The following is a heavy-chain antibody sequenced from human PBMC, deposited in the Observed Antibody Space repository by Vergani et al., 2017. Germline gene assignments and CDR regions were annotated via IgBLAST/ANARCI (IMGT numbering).Heavy chain of an antibody. D-gene: IGHD2-21*01. Sequence: QVQLVESGGGVVQPGRSLRLSCTSSGFTFSTYAMHWVRQAPGKGLKWLPIIYNDGSKKYYADSVKGRFTISRDNSRNTLDLLMSSLRAEDTAIYYCVREGSYCGSTTCRNPSYVYYYHMDVWGEGTTVTVSS. CDR1: GFTFSTYA. CDR3: VREGSYCGSTTCRNPSYVYYYHMDV. CDR2: IYNDGSKK. V-gene: IGHV3-33*01. J-gene: IGHJ6*03.